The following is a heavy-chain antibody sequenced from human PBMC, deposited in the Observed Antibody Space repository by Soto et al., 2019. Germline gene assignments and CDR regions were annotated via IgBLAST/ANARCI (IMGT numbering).Heavy chain of an antibody. CDR2: IYYSENT. D-gene: IGHD4-17*01. J-gene: IGHJ4*02. CDR1: GGSISNSSNH. Sequence: QLQLQESGPGLVKPSETLSLTCTVSGGSISNSSNHWGWIRQPPGKGLEWIGNIYYSENTYYNPSLKSRVTLSVDTSKNQFSLRLTSVTAADTAVYYCTTHPPYGPLDHWGQGTLVTVSS. CDR3: TTHPPYGPLDH. V-gene: IGHV4-39*01.